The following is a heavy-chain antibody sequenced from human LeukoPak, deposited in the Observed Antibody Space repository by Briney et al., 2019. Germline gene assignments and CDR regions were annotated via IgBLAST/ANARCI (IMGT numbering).Heavy chain of an antibody. CDR2: ISSSSSYI. Sequence: GGSLGLSCAASGFTFSSYSMNWVRQAPGKGLEWVSSISSSSSYIYYADSVKGRFTISRDNAKNSLYLQMNSLRAEDTAVYYCARYYILGSGSYPPPYFDYWGQGTLVTVSS. CDR3: ARYYILGSGSYPPPYFDY. CDR1: GFTFSSYS. J-gene: IGHJ4*02. D-gene: IGHD1-26*01. V-gene: IGHV3-21*01.